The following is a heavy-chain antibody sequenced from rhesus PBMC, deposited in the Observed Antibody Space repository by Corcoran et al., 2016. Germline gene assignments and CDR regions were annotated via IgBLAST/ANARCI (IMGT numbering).Heavy chain of an antibody. CDR2: IYGSGGGT. V-gene: IGHV4-106*01. CDR1: GGSISDDYY. Sequence: QVQLQESGPGLVKPSETLSLTCAVSGGSISDDYYWSWIRQPPGKGLEWIWFIYGSGGGTNYNPSLKILVTISIDTSKNQFSLKLSSVTAADTAVYYCARLGYSGYSFHNWYFDLWGPGTPITISS. CDR3: ARLGYSGYSFHNWYFDL. J-gene: IGHJ2*01. D-gene: IGHD5-30*01.